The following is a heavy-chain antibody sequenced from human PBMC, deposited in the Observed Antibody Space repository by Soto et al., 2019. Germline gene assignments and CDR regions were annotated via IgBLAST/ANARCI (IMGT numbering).Heavy chain of an antibody. Sequence: ASVKVSCKASGGTFSSYAISWVRQAPGQGLEWMGGITPIFGTANYAQKFQGRVTITADKSTSTAYMELSSLRSEDTAVYYCARLTAMVILPSYWGQGTLVTVSS. V-gene: IGHV1-69*06. CDR1: GGTFSSYA. J-gene: IGHJ4*02. CDR3: ARLTAMVILPSY. CDR2: ITPIFGTA. D-gene: IGHD5-18*01.